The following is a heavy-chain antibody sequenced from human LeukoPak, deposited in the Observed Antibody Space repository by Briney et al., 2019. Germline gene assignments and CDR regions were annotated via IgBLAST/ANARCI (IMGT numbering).Heavy chain of an antibody. CDR1: GFTFSSYW. D-gene: IGHD3-22*01. Sequence: PGGSLRLSCAASGFTFSSYWMSWVRQAPGKGLEWVANIKQDGSEKYYADSVKGRFTISRNNAKNSLYLQMNSLRAEDTAVYYCARFDSSGYYPFDYWGQGTLVTVSS. CDR2: IKQDGSEK. V-gene: IGHV3-7*04. CDR3: ARFDSSGYYPFDY. J-gene: IGHJ4*02.